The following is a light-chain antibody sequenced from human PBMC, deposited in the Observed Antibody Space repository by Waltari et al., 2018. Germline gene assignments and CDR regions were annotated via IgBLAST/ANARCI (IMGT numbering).Light chain of an antibody. CDR3: TSYTTSFTVV. CDR2: GVN. CDR1: SSDICCYNY. V-gene: IGLV2-14*03. J-gene: IGLJ2*01. Sequence: QSALTQPASVSGSPGQSITISCTGTSSDICCYNYVSWFQQHPGRAPKLIIYGVNNRPSGISNRFSGSKSGNTASLTISGLQAEDESHYYCTSYTTSFTVVFGGGTKLTVL.